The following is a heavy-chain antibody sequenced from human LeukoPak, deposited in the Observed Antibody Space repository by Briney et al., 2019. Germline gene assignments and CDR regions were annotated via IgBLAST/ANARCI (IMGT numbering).Heavy chain of an antibody. Sequence: SVKVSCKASGATFSSYAISWVRQAPGQGLEWMGGIIPIFGTANYAQKFQGRVTITADESTSTAYMELSSLRSEDTAVYYCARNGNKYYDFWSGYYTGYFDYWGQGTLVTVSS. D-gene: IGHD3-3*01. J-gene: IGHJ4*02. CDR2: IIPIFGTA. V-gene: IGHV1-69*13. CDR1: GATFSSYA. CDR3: ARNGNKYYDFWSGYYTGYFDY.